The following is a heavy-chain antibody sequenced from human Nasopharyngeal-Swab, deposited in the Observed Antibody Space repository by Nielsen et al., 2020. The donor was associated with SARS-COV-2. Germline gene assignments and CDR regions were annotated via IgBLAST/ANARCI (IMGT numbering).Heavy chain of an antibody. CDR2: ISGSGGST. CDR1: GFTFSSYA. D-gene: IGHD2-2*01. J-gene: IGHJ4*02. CDR3: ANLYPNYFDY. Sequence: GESLKISCTASGFTFSSYAMSWVRQAPGKGLEWVSAISGSGGSTYYADSVKGRFTISRDNSKNTLYLQMNSLRAEDTAVYYCANLYPNYFDYWGQGTLVTVSS. V-gene: IGHV3-23*01.